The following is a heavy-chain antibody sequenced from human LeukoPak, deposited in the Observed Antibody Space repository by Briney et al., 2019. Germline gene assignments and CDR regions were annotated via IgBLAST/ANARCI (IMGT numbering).Heavy chain of an antibody. V-gene: IGHV3-48*04. CDR3: ARGQYSYGYSSFDY. CDR1: GFTFSSYS. J-gene: IGHJ4*02. D-gene: IGHD5-18*01. CDR2: IRSSSSNV. Sequence: GSLRLSCAVCGFTFSSYSMIWVRQARGKGLEGVSYIRSSSSNVYYADCVKGRFTISRNNAKNSLYLQMNSLRAEDTAVYYCARGQYSYGYSSFDYWGQGTLVTVSS.